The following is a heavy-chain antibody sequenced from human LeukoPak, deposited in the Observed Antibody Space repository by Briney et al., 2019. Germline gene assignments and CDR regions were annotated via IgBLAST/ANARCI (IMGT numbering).Heavy chain of an antibody. D-gene: IGHD3-22*01. V-gene: IGHV3-20*04. Sequence: PGGSLRLSCAASGFTFSSYWMSWVRQAPGKGLEWVSGINWNGGSTGYADSVKGRFTISRDNAKNSLYLQMNSLRAEDTALYYCARDGAGRTYYYDSSGYYSRSVFDYWGQGTLVTVSS. CDR1: GFTFSSYW. CDR2: INWNGGST. J-gene: IGHJ4*02. CDR3: ARDGAGRTYYYDSSGYYSRSVFDY.